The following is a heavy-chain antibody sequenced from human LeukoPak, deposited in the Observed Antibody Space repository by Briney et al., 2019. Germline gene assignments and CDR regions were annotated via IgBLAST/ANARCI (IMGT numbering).Heavy chain of an antibody. CDR2: VYPGDSDT. J-gene: IGHJ4*02. Sequence: GESLKISCKGSGYSFTSYWIGWVRQMPGKGLEWMGIVYPGDSDTRYSPSFQGQVTISADKSISTAYLQWSSLKASDTAMYYCARQGRRIAVAGTEDYWGQGTLVTVSS. V-gene: IGHV5-51*01. CDR3: ARQGRRIAVAGTEDY. CDR1: GYSFTSYW. D-gene: IGHD6-19*01.